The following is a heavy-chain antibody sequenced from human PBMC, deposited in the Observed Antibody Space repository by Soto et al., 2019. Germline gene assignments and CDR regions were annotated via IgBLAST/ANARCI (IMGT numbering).Heavy chain of an antibody. CDR3: ARVEPYSSGWYFDY. CDR1: GFTVSSNY. J-gene: IGHJ4*02. CDR2: IYSGGST. V-gene: IGHV3-66*01. Sequence: EVQLVESGGGLVQPGGSLRLSCAASGFTVSSNYMSWVRQAPGKGLEWVSVIYSGGSTYYADSVKGRFTISRDNSKHTLYLQMNSLRAEDTAVYYCARVEPYSSGWYFDYWGQGTLVTVSS. D-gene: IGHD6-19*01.